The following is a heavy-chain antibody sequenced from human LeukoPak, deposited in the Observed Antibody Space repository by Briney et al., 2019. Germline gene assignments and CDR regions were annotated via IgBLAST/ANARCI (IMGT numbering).Heavy chain of an antibody. V-gene: IGHV1-58*01. CDR1: GFTFTSSA. CDR2: IVVGSGNT. CDR3: AAGLTQWELYKIDY. D-gene: IGHD1-26*01. Sequence: SVKVSCKASGFTFTSSAVQWVRQARGQRLEWIGWIVVGSGNTNYAQKFQERVTITRDMSTSTAYMELSSLRSEGTAVYYCAAGLTQWELYKIDYWGQGTLVTVSS. J-gene: IGHJ4*02.